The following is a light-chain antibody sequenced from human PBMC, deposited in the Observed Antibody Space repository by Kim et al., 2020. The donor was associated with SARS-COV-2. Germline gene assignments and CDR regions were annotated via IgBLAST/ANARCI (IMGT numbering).Light chain of an antibody. CDR2: DAS. J-gene: IGKJ2*01. V-gene: IGKV1-33*01. CDR3: QQYEDFPYT. CDR1: QDIANY. Sequence: SASVGDRVTITCQASQDIANYLNWYQQKPGKAPKVLIYDASSLETGVPSRFSGRGFGTHFTFAITNLQPEDFGTYYCQQYEDFPYTFGQGTKLEIK.